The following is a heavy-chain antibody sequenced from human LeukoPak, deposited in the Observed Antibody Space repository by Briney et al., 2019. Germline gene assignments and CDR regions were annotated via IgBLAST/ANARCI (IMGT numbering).Heavy chain of an antibody. CDR1: GFTFSSYG. CDR2: IRYDGSNK. D-gene: IGHD3-22*01. Sequence: GGSLRLSCAASGFTFSSYGMHWVRQAPGKGLEWVAFIRYDGSNKYYADSVKGRFTISRDNSKNTLYLQMNSLRAEDTAVYYCARVKGLLRHDAFDIWGQGTMVTVSS. CDR3: ARVKGLLRHDAFDI. J-gene: IGHJ3*02. V-gene: IGHV3-30*02.